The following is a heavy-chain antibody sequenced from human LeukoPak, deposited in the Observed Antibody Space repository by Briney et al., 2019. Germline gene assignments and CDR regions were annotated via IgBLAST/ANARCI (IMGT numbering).Heavy chain of an antibody. Sequence: ASVKVSCKASGYTFTSYYMHWVRQAPGQGLEWMGIINPSGGSTSYAQKFQGRVTTTRDTSTSTVYMELSSLRSEDTAVYYCAWVYCGGDCYSQNYYYYYGMDVWGQGTTVTVSS. CDR3: AWVYCGGDCYSQNYYYYYGMDV. D-gene: IGHD2-21*02. CDR2: INPSGGST. J-gene: IGHJ6*02. CDR1: GYTFTSYY. V-gene: IGHV1-46*01.